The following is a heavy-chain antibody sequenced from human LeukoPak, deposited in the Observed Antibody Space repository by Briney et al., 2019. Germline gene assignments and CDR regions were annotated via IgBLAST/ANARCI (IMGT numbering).Heavy chain of an antibody. V-gene: IGHV1-3*01. CDR2: INAGNGNT. CDR1: GYTFTSYA. J-gene: IGHJ6*02. CDR3: ARLYGGYDYFREDYYYGMDV. D-gene: IGHD5-12*01. Sequence: ASVKVSCKASGYTFTSYAMHWVRQAPGQRLEWMGWINAGNGNTKYSQKFQGRVTITRDTSASTAYMELSSLRSEDTAVYYCARLYGGYDYFREDYYYGMDVWGQGTTVTVSS.